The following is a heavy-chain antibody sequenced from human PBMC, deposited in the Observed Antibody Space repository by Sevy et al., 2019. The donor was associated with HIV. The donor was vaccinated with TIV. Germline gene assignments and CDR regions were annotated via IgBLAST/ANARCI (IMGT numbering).Heavy chain of an antibody. D-gene: IGHD2-15*01. Sequence: GGCLRLSCTASEFTFSDYVMHWVRQTPGKGLEWVAIISHDGMNEEYADSVKGRFAISMDNSKNTLYLQMNRLRPDDTAVYFCVKEEAPHRNIRYCFGENYFYNWFDTWGQGVLVTVSS. V-gene: IGHV3-30*09. CDR2: ISHDGMNE. J-gene: IGHJ5*02. CDR3: VKEEAPHRNIRYCFGENYFYNWFDT. CDR1: EFTFSDYV.